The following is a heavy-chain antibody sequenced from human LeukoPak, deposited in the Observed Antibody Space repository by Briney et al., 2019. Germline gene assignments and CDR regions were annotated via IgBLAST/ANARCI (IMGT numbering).Heavy chain of an antibody. Sequence: PGGSLRLSCAASGFTFDDYAMHWVRQAPGKGLEWVSGISWNSGSIGYADSVKGRFTISRDNAKNSLYLQMNSLRAEDTALYYCAKGLVVTAINSEYFQHWSQGTLVTVSS. CDR1: GFTFDDYA. D-gene: IGHD2-21*02. J-gene: IGHJ1*01. CDR2: ISWNSGSI. CDR3: AKGLVVTAINSEYFQH. V-gene: IGHV3-9*01.